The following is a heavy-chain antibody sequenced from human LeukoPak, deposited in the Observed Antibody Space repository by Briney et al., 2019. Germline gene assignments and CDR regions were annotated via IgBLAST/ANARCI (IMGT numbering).Heavy chain of an antibody. V-gene: IGHV3-21*01. CDR3: ARDPRTDIVATMGRYYGMDV. Sequence: KSGGSLRLSCAASGFTFSSYSMNWVRQAPGKGLGWVSSISSSSSYIYYADSVKGRFTISRDNAKNSLYLQMNSLRAEDTAVYYCARDPRTDIVATMGRYYGMDVWGQGTTVTVSS. J-gene: IGHJ6*02. D-gene: IGHD5-12*01. CDR1: GFTFSSYS. CDR2: ISSSSSYI.